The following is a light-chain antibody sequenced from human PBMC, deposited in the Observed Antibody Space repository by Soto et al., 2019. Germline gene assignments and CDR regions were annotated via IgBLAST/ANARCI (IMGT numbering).Light chain of an antibody. CDR1: QRLLNSNGNHF. J-gene: IGKJ2*01. CDR2: LGS. CDR3: MQALQTPYT. Sequence: EIVMTQSPPSLTVTPGEPASISCRSSQRLLNSNGNHFLDWYLQKPGQSPQLLIYLGSYRAAGVPDRVSGSGAGRDFTLKITRVEAEDAGIYYCMQALQTPYTFSQGTKLEIK. V-gene: IGKV2-28*01.